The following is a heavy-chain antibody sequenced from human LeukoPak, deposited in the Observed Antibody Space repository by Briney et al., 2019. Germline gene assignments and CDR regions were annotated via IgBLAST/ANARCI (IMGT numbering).Heavy chain of an antibody. V-gene: IGHV3-7*01. CDR1: GFIFSRYW. CDR3: ARDRFSSGDYDSSGYYYSAFDF. Sequence: GGSLRLSCAASGFIFSRYWMTWVRQAPGKGLEWVANIKQDGSEKYYVDSVKGRFTISRDNAKNSLYLQMNSLRAEDTATYYCARDRFSSGDYDSSGYYYSAFDFWGQGTMVTVSS. J-gene: IGHJ3*01. CDR2: IKQDGSEK. D-gene: IGHD3-22*01.